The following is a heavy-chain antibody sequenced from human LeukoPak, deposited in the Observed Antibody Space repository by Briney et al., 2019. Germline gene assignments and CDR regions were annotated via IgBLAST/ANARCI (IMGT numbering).Heavy chain of an antibody. Sequence: GESLKISRKASGYRFTSYWIGWVRQMPGKGLEWVGIIYPSDSDARYSPSFQGQVTISADKSINTAYLQWSSLKASDTAMYYCARRNYDILTGYYNDYFDYWGQGTLVTVSS. D-gene: IGHD3-9*01. J-gene: IGHJ4*02. CDR1: GYRFTSYW. CDR2: IYPSDSDA. CDR3: ARRNYDILTGYYNDYFDY. V-gene: IGHV5-51*01.